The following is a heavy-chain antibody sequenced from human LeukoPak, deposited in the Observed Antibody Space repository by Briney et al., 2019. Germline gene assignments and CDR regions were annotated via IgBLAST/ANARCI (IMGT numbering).Heavy chain of an antibody. CDR1: GGTFSSYA. V-gene: IGHV1-69*04. J-gene: IGHJ4*02. D-gene: IGHD6-19*01. CDR3: ARDYHHGYSSGWIFDY. CDR2: IIPILGIA. Sequence: SVKVSCKASGGTFSSYAISWVRQAPGQGLEWMGRIIPILGIANYAQKFQGRVTITADKPTSTAYMELSSLRSEDTAVYYCARDYHHGYSSGWIFDYWGQGTLVTVSS.